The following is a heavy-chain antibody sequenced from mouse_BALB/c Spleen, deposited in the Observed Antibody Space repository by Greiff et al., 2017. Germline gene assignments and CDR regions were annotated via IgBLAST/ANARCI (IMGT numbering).Heavy chain of an antibody. CDR2: IDPSDSYT. CDR1: GYTFTSYW. CDR3: ARYDTTAGFDY. J-gene: IGHJ2*01. Sequence: QVQLQQSGAELVKPGASVKLSCKASGYTFTSYWMHWVKQRPGQGLEWIGEIDPSDSYTNYNQKFKGKATLTVDKSSSTAYMQLSSLTSEDSAVYYCARYDTTAGFDYWGQGTTLTVSS. D-gene: IGHD1-2*01. V-gene: IGHV1-69*02.